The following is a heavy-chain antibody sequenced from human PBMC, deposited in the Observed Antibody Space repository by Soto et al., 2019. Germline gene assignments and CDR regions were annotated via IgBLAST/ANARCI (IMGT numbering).Heavy chain of an antibody. J-gene: IGHJ4*02. CDR3: ASAAGADDN. D-gene: IGHD1-26*01. CDR1: GLTFSSYG. CDR2: IWSDGSNK. Sequence: QVQLVESGGGVVQPGRSLRLSCAASGLTFSSYGMHWVRQAPGKGLEWVAVIWSDGSNKYYADSVKGRFTISRDNSKNTLYLQMNSLRVEDTAVYYCASAAGADDNWVQGALVTVSS. V-gene: IGHV3-33*01.